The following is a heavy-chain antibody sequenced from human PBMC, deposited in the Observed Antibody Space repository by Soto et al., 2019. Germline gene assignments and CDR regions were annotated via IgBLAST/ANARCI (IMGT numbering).Heavy chain of an antibody. D-gene: IGHD3-10*01. V-gene: IGHV4-34*01. CDR3: ATSLWFGTQPEI. CDR1: GGSFSNNY. CDR2: ISPSGTT. Sequence: PSETLSLTCAAYGGSFSNNYWTWFRQPPGKGLEWIGEISPSGTTKYIPSLKSRGTISVDTSRKQFFLKVTSVSAADTAVYYCATSLWFGTQPEIWGPGTLVTVSS. J-gene: IGHJ4*02.